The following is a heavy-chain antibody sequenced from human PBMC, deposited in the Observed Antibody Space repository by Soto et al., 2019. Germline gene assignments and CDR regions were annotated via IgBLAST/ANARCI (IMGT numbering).Heavy chain of an antibody. CDR2: IIPIFGTA. V-gene: IGHV1-69*13. Sequence: SVKVSCKASGGTFSSYAISWVRQAPGQGLEWMGGIIPIFGTADYAQKFQGRVTITADESTSTAYMELSSLRSEDTAVYYCASLIAAAGPPHRPRYYYGMDVWGQGTTVTVSS. CDR3: ASLIAAAGPPHRPRYYYGMDV. D-gene: IGHD6-13*01. J-gene: IGHJ6*02. CDR1: GGTFSSYA.